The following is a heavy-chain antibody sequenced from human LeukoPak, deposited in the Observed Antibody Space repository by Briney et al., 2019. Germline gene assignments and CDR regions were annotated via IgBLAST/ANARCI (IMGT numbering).Heavy chain of an antibody. Sequence: SGTLSLTCAVSGGSISSSNWWSWLRQPPGKGLEWVGEIYHSGSTNYNPSLKSRVTISVDKSKTQFSLKLSSVTAADTAVYYCARANRTGTTGAFDIWGQGTMVTVSS. CDR2: IYHSGST. D-gene: IGHD1-1*01. V-gene: IGHV4-4*02. CDR1: GGSISSSNW. CDR3: ARANRTGTTGAFDI. J-gene: IGHJ3*02.